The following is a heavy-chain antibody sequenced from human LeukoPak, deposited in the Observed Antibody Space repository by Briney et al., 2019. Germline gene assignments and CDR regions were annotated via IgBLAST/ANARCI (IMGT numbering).Heavy chain of an antibody. J-gene: IGHJ4*02. V-gene: IGHV4-34*01. Sequence: SETLSFTCAVYGGSFSDYYWTWIRQPPGKGLEWIGEINHSGSPNNNPSLKSRVSISFDTSKNQFSLKLTSVTAADTAVYYCGSRRTAMFGVIKGPIDYWGQGTLVTVSS. CDR1: GGSFSDYY. CDR2: INHSGSP. CDR3: GSRRTAMFGVIKGPIDY. D-gene: IGHD3-3*01.